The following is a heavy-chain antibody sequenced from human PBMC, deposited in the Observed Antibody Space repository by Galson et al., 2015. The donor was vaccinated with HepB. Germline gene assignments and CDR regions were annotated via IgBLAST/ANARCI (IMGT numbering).Heavy chain of an antibody. J-gene: IGHJ6*02. D-gene: IGHD5-18*01. Sequence: SLRLSCAASGFTFSSYAMSWVRQAPGKGLEWVAVISYDGSNKYYADSAKGRFTISRDNSKNTLYLQMNSLRAEDTAVYYCAKDLGGDTAEPVYYGMDVWGQGTTVTVSS. CDR3: AKDLGGDTAEPVYYGMDV. CDR2: ISYDGSNK. CDR1: GFTFSSYA. V-gene: IGHV3-30*18.